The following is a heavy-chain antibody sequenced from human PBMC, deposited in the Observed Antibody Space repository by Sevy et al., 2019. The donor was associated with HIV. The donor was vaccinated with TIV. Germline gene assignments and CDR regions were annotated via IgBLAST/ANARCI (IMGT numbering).Heavy chain of an antibody. CDR2: ISSSSSYI. D-gene: IGHD3-10*01. J-gene: IGHJ4*02. Sequence: GGSLRLSCAASGFTFSSYSMNWVRQAPGKGLEWVSSISSSSSYIYYADSVKGRFTISRDNAKNSLYLQMNSLRAEDTAVYYCARDLRGVIPYDYWGQRTLVTVSS. CDR3: ARDLRGVIPYDY. CDR1: GFTFSSYS. V-gene: IGHV3-21*01.